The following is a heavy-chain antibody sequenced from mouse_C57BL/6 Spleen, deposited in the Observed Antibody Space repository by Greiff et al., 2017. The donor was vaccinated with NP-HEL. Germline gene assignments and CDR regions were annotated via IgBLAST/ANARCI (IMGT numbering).Heavy chain of an antibody. CDR3: ARYSTVVATEGFAY. J-gene: IGHJ3*01. CDR1: GYTFTSYG. D-gene: IGHD1-1*01. Sequence: QVQLKESGAELARPGASVKLSCKASGYTFTSYGISWVKQRTGQGLEWIGEIYPRSGNTYYNEKFKGKATLTADKSSSTAYMELRSLTSEDSAVYFCARYSTVVATEGFAYWGQGTLVTVSA. CDR2: IYPRSGNT. V-gene: IGHV1-81*01.